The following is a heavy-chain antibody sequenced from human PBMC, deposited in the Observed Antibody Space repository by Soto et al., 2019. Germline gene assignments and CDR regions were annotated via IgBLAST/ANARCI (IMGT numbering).Heavy chain of an antibody. V-gene: IGHV3-74*01. J-gene: IGHJ4*02. CDR1: GLSFSDYW. CDR2: IRSGGDT. CDR3: GRVDWNAGAD. Sequence: EVRLAESGGGLVQPGGSLRLSCVASGLSFSDYWIHWVRQAPGKGLIWVSGIRSGGDTDYADSGKGRFTISRDNAKNTVCLQMNYLGADDTAVYYCGRVDWNAGADWGQGTLVTVSS. D-gene: IGHD1-1*01.